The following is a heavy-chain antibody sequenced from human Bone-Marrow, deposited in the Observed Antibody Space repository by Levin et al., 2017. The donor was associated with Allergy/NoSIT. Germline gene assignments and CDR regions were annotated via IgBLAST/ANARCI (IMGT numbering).Heavy chain of an antibody. J-gene: IGHJ6*03. D-gene: IGHD3-10*01. V-gene: IGHV4-61*02. CDR2: IYPSGTT. Sequence: SETLSLTCTVSGGSISGGNYYWIWIRQPAGTGLEWIGRIYPSGTTNYNPSLKSRITISVDTSKNQFSLNLSSVTAADTAVYYCARVGWYGEKNHLYYYMDVWGKGTTVTVSS. CDR3: ARVGWYGEKNHLYYYMDV. CDR1: GGSISGGNYY.